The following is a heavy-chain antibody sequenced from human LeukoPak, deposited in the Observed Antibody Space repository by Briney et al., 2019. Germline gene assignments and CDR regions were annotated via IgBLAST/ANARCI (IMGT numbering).Heavy chain of an antibody. D-gene: IGHD5-12*01. J-gene: IGHJ5*02. CDR2: IYHSGST. CDR3: ARDRRQATGDWFDP. CDR1: GGSISKGGYS. V-gene: IGHV4-30-2*01. Sequence: SETLSLTCAVSGGSISKGGYSWSWIRQPPGKGLEWIGYIYHSGSTYYNPSLKSRVTISVDRSKNQFSLKLSSVTAADTAVYYCARDRRQATGDWFDPWGQGTLVTVSS.